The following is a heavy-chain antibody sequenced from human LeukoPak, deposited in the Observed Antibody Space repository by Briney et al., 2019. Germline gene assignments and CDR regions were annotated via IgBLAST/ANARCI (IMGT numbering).Heavy chain of an antibody. CDR1: AFTFSSYA. J-gene: IGHJ4*02. Sequence: GRSLRLSCAASAFTFSSYAMHWVRQAPDKGLEWVAVISSDGSNKYYADSVKGRFTISRDNSKNTLYLQMNSLRAEDTAVYYCARSASHYYDSSGYSYYFDYWGQGTLVTVSS. CDR2: ISSDGSNK. D-gene: IGHD3-22*01. V-gene: IGHV3-30-3*01. CDR3: ARSASHYYDSSGYSYYFDY.